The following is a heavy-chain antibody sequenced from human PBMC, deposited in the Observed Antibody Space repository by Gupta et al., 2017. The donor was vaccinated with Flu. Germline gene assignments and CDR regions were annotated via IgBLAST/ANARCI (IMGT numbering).Heavy chain of an antibody. CDR3: TPSTPGSVTS. CDR2: ISASGIST. D-gene: IGHD4-4*01. Sequence: SWVRQAPGEGLEGVSAISASGISTYYADSVKGRFTISRDSSKNTLCLQLSSLRAEDTAVYYCTPSTPGSVTSWGQGTLVTVSS. J-gene: IGHJ5*02. V-gene: IGHV3-23*01.